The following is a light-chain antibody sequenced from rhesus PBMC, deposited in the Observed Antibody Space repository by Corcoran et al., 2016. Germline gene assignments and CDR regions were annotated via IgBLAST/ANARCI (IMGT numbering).Light chain of an antibody. J-gene: IGLJ6*01. V-gene: IGLV3-44*01. CDR2: DDK. CDR3: QVWDSADDYDV. CDR1: EIGSDI. Sequence: SYDLIQPSSVSVSPGQTARSTCGRDEIGSDIVNWYQQKPPQAPVLVIFDDKERPSGIPGRFSGSKLGNTATLTISGVEAGDEADYFCQVWDSADDYDVFGSGTKLTVL.